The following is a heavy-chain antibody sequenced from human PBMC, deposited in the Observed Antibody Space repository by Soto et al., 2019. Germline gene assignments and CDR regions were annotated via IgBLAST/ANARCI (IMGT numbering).Heavy chain of an antibody. CDR2: ISSSSSTI. V-gene: IGHV3-48*01. D-gene: IGHD2-15*01. CDR3: ARDPPTLAVAADAFDI. J-gene: IGHJ3*02. Sequence: PGGSLRLSCAASGFTFSSYSMNWVRQAPGKGLEWVSYISSSSSTIYYADSVKGRFTISRDNAKNSLYLQMNSLRAEDTAVYYCARDPPTLAVAADAFDIWGQGTMVTVSS. CDR1: GFTFSSYS.